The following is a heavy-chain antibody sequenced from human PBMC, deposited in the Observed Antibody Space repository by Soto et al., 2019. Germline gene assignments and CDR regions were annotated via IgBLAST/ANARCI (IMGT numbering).Heavy chain of an antibody. V-gene: IGHV3-30-3*01. D-gene: IGHD5-12*01. CDR2: ISYDGSNK. CDR1: GFTFSSYA. CDR3: ARVAYRVEMATITY. J-gene: IGHJ4*02. Sequence: QVQLVESGGGVVQPGRSLRLSCAASGFTFSSYAMHWVRQAPGKGLEWVAVISYDGSNKYYADSVKGRFTISRDNSKNTLYLQMNSLRAEDTAVYYCARVAYRVEMATITYWGQGTLVTVSS.